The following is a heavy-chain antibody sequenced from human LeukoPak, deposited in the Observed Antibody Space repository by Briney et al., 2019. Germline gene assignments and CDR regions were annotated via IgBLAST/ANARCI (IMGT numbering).Heavy chain of an antibody. Sequence: SETLSLTCTVSGGSISSSSYYWGWIRQPPGKGLEWIGSIYYSGSTYYNPSLKSRVTISVDTSKNQFSLKLSSVTAADTAVYYCARAPGMVRGVKDYWGQGTLVTVSS. CDR1: GGSISSSSYY. V-gene: IGHV4-39*07. D-gene: IGHD3-10*01. CDR2: IYYSGST. CDR3: ARAPGMVRGVKDY. J-gene: IGHJ4*02.